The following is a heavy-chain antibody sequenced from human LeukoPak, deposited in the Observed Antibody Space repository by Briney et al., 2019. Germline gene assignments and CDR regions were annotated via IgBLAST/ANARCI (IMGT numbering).Heavy chain of an antibody. CDR2: ITGYGAT. CDR3: AKGAAAGKVDWFDP. D-gene: IGHD6-13*01. J-gene: IGHJ5*02. V-gene: IGHV3-23*01. CDR1: GFTFSNFA. Sequence: WGSLRLSRAASGFTFSNFAMMWVRQAPGTGLQWVSTITGYGATFYADSVRGRFTIFRDTSMNTLFLQMNSLGAEDTAVYYCAKGAAAGKVDWFDPWAREPWSPSPQ.